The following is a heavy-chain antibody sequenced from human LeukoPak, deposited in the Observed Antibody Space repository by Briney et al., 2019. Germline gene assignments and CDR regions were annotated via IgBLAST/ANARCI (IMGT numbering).Heavy chain of an antibody. CDR2: ISVSSSYK. V-gene: IGHV3-21*01. J-gene: IGHJ4*02. Sequence: KPGGSLRLSCAASGFTFSYYSLNWVRQAPGMGLEWVSSISVSSSYKHYADSVKGRFTISRDNAKNPLYLQMNSLRVEDTAVYYCARDLVNTGMVGFDYWGQGTLVTVSS. CDR3: ARDLVNTGMVGFDY. D-gene: IGHD5-18*01. CDR1: GFTFSYYS.